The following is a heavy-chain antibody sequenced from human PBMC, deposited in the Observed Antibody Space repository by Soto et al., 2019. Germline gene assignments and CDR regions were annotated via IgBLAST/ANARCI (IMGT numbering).Heavy chain of an antibody. V-gene: IGHV3-23*01. CDR1: GFTFSHYV. J-gene: IGHJ6*02. D-gene: IGHD2-21*01. CDR2: IRGSGSSV. Sequence: EVQLLESGGGLVRPGGSLRLSCAASGFTFSHYVLSWVRQAPGGGLEGGSSIRGSGSSVYLADPVRGRFAMSRDLSTNTVSLQMNSLTVEDTAIYYCAKVRASYLSASYFYYGLEVWGQGTTVTVSS. CDR3: AKVRASYLSASYFYYGLEV.